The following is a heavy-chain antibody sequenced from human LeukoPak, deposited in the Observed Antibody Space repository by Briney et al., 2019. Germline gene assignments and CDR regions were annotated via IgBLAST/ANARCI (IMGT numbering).Heavy chain of an antibody. CDR2: MNPNSGAT. D-gene: IGHD7-27*01. CDR3: ARARRSWGFDY. J-gene: IGHJ4*02. V-gene: IGHV1-8*01. Sequence: ASVTVSCKASGYTFTSYDINWLRQATGQGPEWMGWMNPNSGATGYAQKFQGRVTMTRSTSINTAYMELSSLRSEDTAVYYCARARRSWGFDYWGQGTLVTVSS. CDR1: GYTFTSYD.